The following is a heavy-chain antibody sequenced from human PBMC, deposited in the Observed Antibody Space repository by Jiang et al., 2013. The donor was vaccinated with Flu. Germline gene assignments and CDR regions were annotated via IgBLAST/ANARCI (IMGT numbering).Heavy chain of an antibody. CDR2: TYYRSQWHI. CDR1: GGSVSANTGA. J-gene: IGHJ3*01. CDR3: AREKEGVTYDAFDV. V-gene: IGHV6-1*01. D-gene: IGHD3-10*01. Sequence: QTLSLTCAISGGSVSANTGAWIWIRQSPSRGLEWLGRTYYRSQWHIDYALSVKSRITINSDTSKNQFSLHLNSVTPEDTAVYYCAREKEGVTYDAFDVWGQGTMVTVSS.